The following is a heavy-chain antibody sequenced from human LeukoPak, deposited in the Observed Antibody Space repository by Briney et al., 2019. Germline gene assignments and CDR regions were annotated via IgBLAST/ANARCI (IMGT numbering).Heavy chain of an antibody. CDR2: IKQDGSEK. J-gene: IGHJ4*02. V-gene: IGHV3-7*01. Sequence: GGSLRLSCAASGFTFSSYWMSWVRQAPGKGLEWVANIKQDGSEKYYVDSVKGRFTISRDNAKNSLYLQMNSLRAEDTAVYYCARPRAVAGTGHFDYWGQGTLVTVSS. CDR1: GFTFSSYW. CDR3: ARPRAVAGTGHFDY. D-gene: IGHD6-19*01.